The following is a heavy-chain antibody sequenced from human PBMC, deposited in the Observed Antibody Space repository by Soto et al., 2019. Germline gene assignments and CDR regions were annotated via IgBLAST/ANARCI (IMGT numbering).Heavy chain of an antibody. CDR3: ARGRTTVCKAASDX. CDR2: ISSSSSTI. D-gene: IGHD4-17*01. CDR1: GFTFSSYS. Sequence: PGGSLRLSFAASGFTFSSYSMNWVRQAPGKGLEWVSYISSSSSTIYYADYVKGRFTIHRDNAKNSLYLQMNSLRDEETAVYYCARGRTTVCKAASDXSGQGTMVTV. J-gene: IGHJ3*02. V-gene: IGHV3-48*02.